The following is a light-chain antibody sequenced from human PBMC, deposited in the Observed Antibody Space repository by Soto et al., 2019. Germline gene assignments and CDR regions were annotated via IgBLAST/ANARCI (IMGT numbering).Light chain of an antibody. CDR1: QTIRRW. V-gene: IGKV1-5*01. CDR3: QHYNSDPWT. CDR2: DAY. Sequence: DIEMTQSPSTLSASVGDRVTITCRASQTIRRWLAWYQQRPGKAPKVLIYDAYTLESGVPARFSGSGSETEFTLTISSLQPEDSATYYCQHYNSDPWTFGHGSKVYIK. J-gene: IGKJ1*01.